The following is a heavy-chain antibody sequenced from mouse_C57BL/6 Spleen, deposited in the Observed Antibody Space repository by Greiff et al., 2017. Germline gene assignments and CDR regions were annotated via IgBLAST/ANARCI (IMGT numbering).Heavy chain of an antibody. V-gene: IGHV10-3*01. CDR2: IRSKSSNYAT. CDR3: VRDAYYGSSYNYAMDY. CDR1: GFTFNTYA. Sequence: EADGGLVQPKGSLKLSCAASGFTFNTYAMHWVRQAPGKGLEWVARIRSKSSNYATYYADSVKDRFTISRDDSQSMLYLQMNNLKTEDTAMYYCVRDAYYGSSYNYAMDYWGQGTSVTVSS. J-gene: IGHJ4*01. D-gene: IGHD1-1*01.